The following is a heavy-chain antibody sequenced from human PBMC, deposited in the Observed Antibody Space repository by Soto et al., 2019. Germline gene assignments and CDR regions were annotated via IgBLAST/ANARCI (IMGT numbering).Heavy chain of an antibody. J-gene: IGHJ4*02. CDR1: GFSFSLYA. CDR3: AKRDGGASAGIVY. Sequence: EVQLLESGGGLVQPGESLRLSCAASGFSFSLYAMTWVRQAPGKGLEWVSTISGTGSTDYADSVKGRFAISRDNSKPTVYLQMNNLRAEDKAVCYCAKRDGGASAGIVYWGQGNLVTVSS. V-gene: IGHV3-23*01. D-gene: IGHD6-13*01. CDR2: ISGTGST.